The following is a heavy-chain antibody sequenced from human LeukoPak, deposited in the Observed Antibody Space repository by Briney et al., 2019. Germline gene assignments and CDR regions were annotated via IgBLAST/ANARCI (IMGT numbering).Heavy chain of an antibody. CDR3: VGYSSSWYVVDYYSGMDV. D-gene: IGHD6-13*01. CDR1: GFTFSSYS. J-gene: IGHJ6*02. CDR2: ISSSSSYI. V-gene: IGHV3-21*01. Sequence: GGSLRLSCAASGFTFSSYSMNWVRQAPGKGLEWVSYISSSSSYIYYADSVKGRFTISRDNAKKSLYLQINSLRAEDTAVYYCVGYSSSWYVVDYYSGMDVWGQGTTVTVSS.